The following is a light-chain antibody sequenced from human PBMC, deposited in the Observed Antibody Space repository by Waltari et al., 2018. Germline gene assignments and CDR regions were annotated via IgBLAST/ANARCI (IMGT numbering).Light chain of an antibody. V-gene: IGKV3-20*01. CDR3: QQYGSSIMYT. CDR2: GAS. Sequence: PGESATLSCRASQSLTKRYLAWYQQKPGQAPRLVIYGASSRTAGIPDRFSGSGSGTDFTLTISRLEPEDFAVYYCQQYGSSIMYTFGQGTKLEIK. CDR1: QSLTKRY. J-gene: IGKJ2*01.